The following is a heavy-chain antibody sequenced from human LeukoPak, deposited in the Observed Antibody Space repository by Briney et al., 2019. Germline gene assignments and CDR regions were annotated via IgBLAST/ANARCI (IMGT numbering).Heavy chain of an antibody. J-gene: IGHJ4*02. V-gene: IGHV3-23*01. CDR2: IGGSGGIT. CDR1: GFTFDDYG. D-gene: IGHD3-10*01. Sequence: PGGSLRLSCAASGFTFDDYGMSWVRQAPGKGLEWVSHIGGSGGITHYADSVKGRFTISRDNFKNTLYLQMNSLRAEDTAIYYCAKDGSALWFGELSSYFDYWGQGTLVTVSS. CDR3: AKDGSALWFGELSSYFDY.